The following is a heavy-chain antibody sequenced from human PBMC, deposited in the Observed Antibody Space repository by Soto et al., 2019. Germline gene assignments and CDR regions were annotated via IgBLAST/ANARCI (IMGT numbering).Heavy chain of an antibody. CDR3: ARSDQLLFPGPNWFDP. CDR2: IIPILGIA. Sequence: QVQLVQSGAEVKKPGSSVKVSRKASGGTFSSYTISWVRQAPGQGLEWMGRIIPILGIANYAQKFQGRVTITADKSTSTAYMELSSLRSEDTAVYYCARSDQLLFPGPNWFDPWGQGTLVTVSS. V-gene: IGHV1-69*02. J-gene: IGHJ5*02. CDR1: GGTFSSYT. D-gene: IGHD2-2*01.